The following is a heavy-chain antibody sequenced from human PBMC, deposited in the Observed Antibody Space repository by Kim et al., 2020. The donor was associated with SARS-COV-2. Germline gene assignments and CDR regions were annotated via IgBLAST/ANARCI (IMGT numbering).Heavy chain of an antibody. V-gene: IGHV3-11*03. J-gene: IGHJ4*02. CDR2: ISSSSSYT. Sequence: GGSLRLSCAASGFTFSDYYMSWIRQAPGKGLEWVSYISSSSSYTNYADSVKGRFTISRDNAKNSLYLQMNSLRAEDTAVYYCARSWYYYDSSGYFPFDYWGQGTLVTVSS. CDR1: GFTFSDYY. D-gene: IGHD3-22*01. CDR3: ARSWYYYDSSGYFPFDY.